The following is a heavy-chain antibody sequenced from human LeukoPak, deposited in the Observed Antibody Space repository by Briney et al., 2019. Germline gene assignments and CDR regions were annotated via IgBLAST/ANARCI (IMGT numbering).Heavy chain of an antibody. CDR1: GGSISSYY. J-gene: IGHJ4*02. CDR2: IYTSGST. Sequence: PSGTLSLTCTVSGGSISSYYWSWIRQPAGKGLEWIGRIYTSGSTNYNPSLKSRVTMSVDTSKNQFSLKLSSVTAADTAVYYCAGDVSPPWSYRSYYFDYWGQGTLVTVSS. CDR3: AGDVSPPWSYRSYYFDY. V-gene: IGHV4-4*07. D-gene: IGHD3-16*02.